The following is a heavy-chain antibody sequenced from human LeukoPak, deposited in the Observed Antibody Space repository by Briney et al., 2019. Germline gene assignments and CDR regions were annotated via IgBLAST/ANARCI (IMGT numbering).Heavy chain of an antibody. CDR3: ARGVTGTTWGDDY. J-gene: IGHJ4*02. CDR1: GGTFSSYA. D-gene: IGHD1-20*01. Sequence: ASAKVSCKASGGTFSSYAISWVRQAPGQGLEWMGGIIPIFGTANYAQKFQGRVTITADESTSTAYMELSSLRSEDTAVYYCARGVTGTTWGDDYWGQGTLVTVSS. CDR2: IIPIFGTA. V-gene: IGHV1-69*13.